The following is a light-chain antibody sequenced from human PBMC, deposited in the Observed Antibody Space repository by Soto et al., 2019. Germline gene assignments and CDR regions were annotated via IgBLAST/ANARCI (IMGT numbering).Light chain of an antibody. CDR1: QSISSH. V-gene: IGKV3-11*01. J-gene: IGKJ4*01. Sequence: EIVLTQSPATLSLSPRERATLSCRASQSISSHLAWYQQKPGQAPRLLMYDVSNRATDIPARFSGSGSGTDFTLTISSLEPEDCAVDYCQQRPNWPLTFGGGTKVEIK. CDR2: DVS. CDR3: QQRPNWPLT.